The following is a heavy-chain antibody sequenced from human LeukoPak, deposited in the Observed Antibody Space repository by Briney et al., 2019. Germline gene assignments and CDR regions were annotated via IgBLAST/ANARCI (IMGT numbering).Heavy chain of an antibody. J-gene: IGHJ5*02. CDR3: ARDNSVRDEAWWFNP. V-gene: IGHV3-30*04. CDR2: ILYDGSNK. D-gene: IGHD5-24*01. CDR1: GFTFSTYT. Sequence: GGSLRLSCAASGFTFSTYTMHWVRQAPGKGLEWVAVILYDGSNKYYADSVRGRFTISRDNSKNTLYLQMNSLRAEDTAVYYCARDNSVRDEAWWFNPWGQGTLVTVSS.